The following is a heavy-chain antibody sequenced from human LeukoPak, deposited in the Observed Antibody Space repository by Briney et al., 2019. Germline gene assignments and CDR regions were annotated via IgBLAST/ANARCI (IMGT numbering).Heavy chain of an antibody. CDR3: AKKPSSSWHFDY. D-gene: IGHD6-13*01. V-gene: IGHV3-30*02. Sequence: GGSLRLSCAASGFTFSSYGMHWVRQAPGKGLEWVAFIRYDGSNKYYADSVKGRFTISRDNSKNTLYLQMNSLRAEDTAVYYCAKKPSSSWHFDYWGQGTLVTGSP. CDR2: IRYDGSNK. J-gene: IGHJ4*02. CDR1: GFTFSSYG.